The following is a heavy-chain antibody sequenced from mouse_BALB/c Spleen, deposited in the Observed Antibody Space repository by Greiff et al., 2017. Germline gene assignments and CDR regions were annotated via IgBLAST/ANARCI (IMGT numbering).Heavy chain of an antibody. CDR3: ARALGRESFAY. CDR2: IWGDGST. Sequence: QVHVKQSGPGLVAPSQSLSITCTVSGFSLTGYGVNWVRQPPGKGLEWLGMIWGDGSTDYNSALKSRLSISKDNSKSQVFLKMNSLQTDDTARYYCARALGRESFAYWGQGTLVTVSA. CDR1: GFSLTGYG. D-gene: IGHD4-1*01. V-gene: IGHV2-6-7*01. J-gene: IGHJ3*01.